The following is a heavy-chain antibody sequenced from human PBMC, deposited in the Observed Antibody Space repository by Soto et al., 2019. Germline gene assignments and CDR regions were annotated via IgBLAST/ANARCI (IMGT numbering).Heavy chain of an antibody. J-gene: IGHJ4*02. V-gene: IGHV3-33*01. Sequence: GGSLRLSCAASGFTFSNYGMHWVRQAPGKGLEWVAIIWHDGNNKYYADSVKGRFAISRDNSKNTVSLEMNSLRTEDTTMYYCAGGEPLNYRGQGPMVTVYS. CDR2: IWHDGNNK. D-gene: IGHD3-10*01. CDR1: GFTFSNYG. CDR3: AGGEPLNY.